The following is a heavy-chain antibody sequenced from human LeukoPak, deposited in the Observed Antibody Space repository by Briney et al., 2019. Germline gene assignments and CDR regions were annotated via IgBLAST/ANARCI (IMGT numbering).Heavy chain of an antibody. CDR3: VRLGRCSGGHCLDDY. J-gene: IGHJ4*02. D-gene: IGHD2-15*01. Sequence: SETLSLTCSVPGVSISAYYWSWIRQSAGNRLEWIGRIYPGEGIYATATTSYNPSFKSRVTISIETSKTQFSLKLNSVTAADTAVYFCVRLGRCSGGHCLDDYWGQGTLVTVSS. V-gene: IGHV4-4*07. CDR1: GVSISAYY. CDR2: IYPGEGIYATATT.